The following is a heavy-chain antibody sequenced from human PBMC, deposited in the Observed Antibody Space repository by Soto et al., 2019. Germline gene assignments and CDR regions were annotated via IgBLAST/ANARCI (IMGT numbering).Heavy chain of an antibody. V-gene: IGHV4-4*02. Sequence: PSETLSLTCAVSGVSISSGTCWTWVRQSPQRGLEYIGEIFHDGTANYYPSFERRVAISVDTSKNQFSLKLSSVTAADTAVYYCANSGVASFDPWGQGTLVTVSS. CDR2: IFHDGTA. CDR1: GVSISSGTC. D-gene: IGHD2-15*01. J-gene: IGHJ5*02. CDR3: ANSGVASFDP.